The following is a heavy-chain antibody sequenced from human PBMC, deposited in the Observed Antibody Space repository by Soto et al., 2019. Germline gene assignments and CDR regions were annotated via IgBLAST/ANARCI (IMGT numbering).Heavy chain of an antibody. D-gene: IGHD6-13*01. V-gene: IGHV4-4*07. Sequence: TSETLSLTCTVSGAFISGYYWSWIRQPAGKGLEWIGRIYTSGSTKYSPSLKSRATMSVDTSKKQFSLKLNSVTAADTAVYYCARESTVAGTDNWFDSWGQGTLVTVSS. CDR3: ARESTVAGTDNWFDS. CDR1: GAFISGYY. CDR2: IYTSGST. J-gene: IGHJ5*01.